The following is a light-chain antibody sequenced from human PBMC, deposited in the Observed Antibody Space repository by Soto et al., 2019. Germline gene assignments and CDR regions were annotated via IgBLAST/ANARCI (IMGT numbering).Light chain of an antibody. J-gene: IGLJ1*01. CDR3: SSYTTSNTYV. Sequence: QSALTQPPSASGSPGQSVAISCTGTSSDVGVYNYVSWYQQHPGKAPKLMIYEVNNRPSGVSNRFSGSKSGNTASLTISGLQAEDEADYYCSSYTTSNTYVFGTGTKVTVL. V-gene: IGLV2-14*01. CDR1: SSDVGVYNY. CDR2: EVN.